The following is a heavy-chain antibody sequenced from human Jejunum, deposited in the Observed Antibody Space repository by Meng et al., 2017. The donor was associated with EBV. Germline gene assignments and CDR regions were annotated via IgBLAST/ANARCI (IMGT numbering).Heavy chain of an antibody. J-gene: IGHJ5*02. CDR3: VRGPPPDT. CDR2: INSDGSKT. Sequence: EVQLVASGVGLVHPVDSLRLSCAASGFTLSSYGMHWVRQAPGKGLVWVSRINSDGSKTNYADSVKGRFTISRDIAKNTLYLQLNSPRADDTAVYYCVRGPPPDTWGQGTLVTVSS. CDR1: GFTLSSYG. V-gene: IGHV3-74*01.